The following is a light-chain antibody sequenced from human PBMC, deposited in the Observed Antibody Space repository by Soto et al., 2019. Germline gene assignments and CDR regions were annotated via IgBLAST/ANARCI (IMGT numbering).Light chain of an antibody. CDR1: SSNIGSNN. V-gene: IGLV1-44*01. CDR2: SNN. Sequence: QSVLTQPPSAAGTPGQRGTLSCSGTSSNIGSNNVNWYQQLPGTAPKLLMFSNNQRPSGFPDRFSGSRSGTAASLDISGLQSEDEADYYCAAWDDSSNGAVFGGGTMLTVL. CDR3: AAWDDSSNGAV. J-gene: IGLJ2*01.